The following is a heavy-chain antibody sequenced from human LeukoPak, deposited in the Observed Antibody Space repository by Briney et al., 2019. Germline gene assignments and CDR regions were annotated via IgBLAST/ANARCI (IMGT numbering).Heavy chain of an antibody. CDR3: ARGDDSGYYDYFDY. V-gene: IGHV3-53*01. CDR2: IYTGGNT. D-gene: IGHD3-22*01. CDR1: GFTVDSNY. J-gene: IGHJ4*02. Sequence: GGALRLSCAASGFTVDSNYLSWVGQAPGKGREGVSTIYTGGNTYYTASVKGRFTISRDFSKNTVFLHMNSLTAEDTAMYYCARGDDSGYYDYFDYWGQGALVTVSS.